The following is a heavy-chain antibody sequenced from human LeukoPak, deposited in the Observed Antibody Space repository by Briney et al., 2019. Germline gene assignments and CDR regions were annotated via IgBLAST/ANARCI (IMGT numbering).Heavy chain of an antibody. CDR3: ATTPREYSSTWYYGDY. D-gene: IGHD6-13*01. Sequence: PSETLSLTRNVSGYSNCRCYYWASLRPSPGKGLEWIGSIYHNGSTYYNPPLKSRVTMPVDTSKKQFSLNMSSVTSADTAVYYCATTPREYSSTWYYGDYWGQGILVTVSS. J-gene: IGHJ4*02. CDR2: IYHNGST. CDR1: GYSNCRCYY. V-gene: IGHV4-38-2*02.